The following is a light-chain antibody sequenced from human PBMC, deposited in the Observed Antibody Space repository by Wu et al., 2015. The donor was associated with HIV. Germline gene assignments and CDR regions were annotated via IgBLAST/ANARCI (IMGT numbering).Light chain of an antibody. CDR3: HQYGRSPPFT. CDR1: QSVSSN. V-gene: IGKV3-20*01. CDR2: GGS. Sequence: EIVMTQSPATLSVSPGERATLSCRASQSVSSNLAWYQQKPGQPPRLLIYGGSRRATGIPGRFSGSGSGTDFSLTISRLEPEDFAVYYCHQYGRSPPFTFGPGTKSGYQT. J-gene: IGKJ3*01.